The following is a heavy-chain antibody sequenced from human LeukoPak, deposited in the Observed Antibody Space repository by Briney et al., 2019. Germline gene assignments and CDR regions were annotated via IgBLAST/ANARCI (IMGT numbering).Heavy chain of an antibody. Sequence: PGGSLRLSCAASGFTFRNYGMHWVRQAPGKGLEWVAVISYDGNKRFYEDSVKGRFIISRDNSRNTLYLQLNSLRGGDTAVYFCARGVAKRGTVTFDYWGRGTLVTVSS. CDR3: ARGVAKRGTVTFDY. V-gene: IGHV3-30*03. J-gene: IGHJ4*02. CDR2: ISYDGNKR. CDR1: GFTFRNYG. D-gene: IGHD4-17*01.